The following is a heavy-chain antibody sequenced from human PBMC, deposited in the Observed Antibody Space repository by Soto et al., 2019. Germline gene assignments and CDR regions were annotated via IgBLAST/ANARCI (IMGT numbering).Heavy chain of an antibody. CDR1: GYTFTNYG. CDR2: INPYNGKT. CDR3: ASGSSPVDFAS. J-gene: IGHJ4*02. D-gene: IGHD6-13*01. V-gene: IGHV1-18*01. Sequence: QVQLTQSGAEVKKPGASVRVSCKTSGYTFTNYGINWVRQAPGQGLEWMGWINPYNGKTSSAQRLQGRVSMTTDPSTSAAYMDLRSLRSDDTAVYYCASGSSPVDFASWGQGTLVTVSS.